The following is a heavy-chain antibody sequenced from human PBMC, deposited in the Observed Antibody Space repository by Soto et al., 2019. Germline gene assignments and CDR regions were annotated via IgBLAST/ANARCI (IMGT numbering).Heavy chain of an antibody. V-gene: IGHV4-59*08. Sequence: QVQLQESGPGLVKPSETLSLSCTVSGGSISSYYWSWFRQSPGKRMEWIGYVHHSWGSSYNPSLQRRVXXSLDTSKSQFSLKVTSVTATDTAVYYGARQGFGPLHGLVDVWGQGTTVTVSS. CDR2: VHHSWGS. CDR1: GGSISSYY. D-gene: IGHD3-10*01. CDR3: ARQGFGPLHGLVDV. J-gene: IGHJ6*02.